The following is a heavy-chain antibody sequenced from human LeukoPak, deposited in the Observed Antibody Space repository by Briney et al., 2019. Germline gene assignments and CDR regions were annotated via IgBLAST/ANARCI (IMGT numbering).Heavy chain of an antibody. CDR1: GGSISSYY. D-gene: IGHD6-6*01. CDR2: IHYSGST. V-gene: IGHV4-59*01. CDR3: ARARLEYSSSLEFDY. Sequence: SETLSLTCTVSGGSISSYYWTWSRHPPGKGLVWIGYIHYSGSTNYNPSLKSRVTISVDTSKNQFSLKLSSVTAADTAVYYCARARLEYSSSLEFDYWGQGTLVTVSS. J-gene: IGHJ4*02.